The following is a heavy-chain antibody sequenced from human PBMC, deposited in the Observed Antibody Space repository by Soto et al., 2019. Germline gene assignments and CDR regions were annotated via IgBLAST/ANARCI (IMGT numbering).Heavy chain of an antibody. CDR1: GFTFSSYG. J-gene: IGHJ6*02. V-gene: IGHV3-30*18. CDR3: AKEKGGNFDWLLLPTVGHYYYYGMDV. D-gene: IGHD3-9*01. CDR2: ISYDGSNK. Sequence: PGGSLRLSCAASGFTFSSYGMHWVRPAPGKGLEWVAVISYDGSNKYYADSVKGRFTISRDNSKNTLYLQMNSLRAEDTAVYYCAKEKGGNFDWLLLPTVGHYYYYGMDVWGQGTTVTVSS.